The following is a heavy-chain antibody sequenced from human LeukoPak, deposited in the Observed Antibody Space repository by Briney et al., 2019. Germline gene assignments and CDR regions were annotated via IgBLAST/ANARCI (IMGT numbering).Heavy chain of an antibody. V-gene: IGHV3-15*01. D-gene: IGHD5-12*01. CDR3: TADLPPPRGYDYPFDY. CDR2: IKSKTDGETT. CDR1: GFTFANAW. Sequence: PGGSLRLSCAASGFTFANAWMSWVRQAPGKGLECVGRIKSKTDGETTDYAAPVKGRFTISRDDSKNMLYLQMNSLESEDTAVYYCTADLPPPRGYDYPFDYWGQGSLVTVSS. J-gene: IGHJ4*02.